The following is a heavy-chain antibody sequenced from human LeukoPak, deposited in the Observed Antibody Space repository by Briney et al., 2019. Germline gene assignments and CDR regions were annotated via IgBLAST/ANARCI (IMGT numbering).Heavy chain of an antibody. CDR1: GASISSGEYY. J-gene: IGHJ5*02. CDR3: AREAYDVLTSDWFDP. CDR2: IYTSGST. V-gene: IGHV4-61*02. D-gene: IGHD3-9*01. Sequence: PSQTLSLTCTVYGASISSGEYYWSWIRQPAGKGLEWIGRIYTSGSTNYNPSLKSRVTISVDTSKNQFSLKLSSVTAADTAMYYCAREAYDVLTSDWFDPWGQGTLVTVSS.